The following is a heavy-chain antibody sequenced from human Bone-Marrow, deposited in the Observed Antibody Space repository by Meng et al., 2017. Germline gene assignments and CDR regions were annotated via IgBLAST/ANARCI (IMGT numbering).Heavy chain of an antibody. Sequence: SVKVSCKASGYTFTGYYMHWVRQAPGQGLEWMGRINPNSGGTNYAQKFQGRVTMTRDTSISTAYMELSRLRSDDTAVYYCARKHPHIVGATRNYYYGMDVWGQGTTVTVSS. J-gene: IGHJ6*02. CDR1: GYTFTGYY. CDR2: INPNSGGT. V-gene: IGHV1-2*06. D-gene: IGHD1-26*01. CDR3: ARKHPHIVGATRNYYYGMDV.